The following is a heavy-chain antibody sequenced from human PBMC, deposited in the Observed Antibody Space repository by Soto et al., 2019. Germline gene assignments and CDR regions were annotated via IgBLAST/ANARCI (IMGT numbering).Heavy chain of an antibody. V-gene: IGHV3-74*02. CDR1: GFTFSSYW. D-gene: IGHD2-21*01. J-gene: IGHJ6*02. CDR2: MNADGGTT. Sequence: EVQLVESGGGLVRPGGSLRLSCAASGFTFSSYWMHWVRQAPGKGLVWVSRMNADGGTTDYADSVKGRFTISRDNAKNTLYLQMNRRRGEDTAVYYCARDLSGRADVWGQGTTVTVSS. CDR3: ARDLSGRADV.